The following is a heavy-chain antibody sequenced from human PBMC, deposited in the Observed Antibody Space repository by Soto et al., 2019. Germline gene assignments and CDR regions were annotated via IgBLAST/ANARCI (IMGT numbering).Heavy chain of an antibody. J-gene: IGHJ4*02. CDR1: GFTFSSYA. CDR2: ISGSGGST. Sequence: SGGSLRLSCAASGFTFSSYAMSWVRQAPGKGLEWVSAISGSGGSTYYADSVKGRFTISRDNSKNTLYLQMNSLRAEDTAVYYCAKVKYFDWAYFGYWGQGTLVTVSS. D-gene: IGHD3-9*01. CDR3: AKVKYFDWAYFGY. V-gene: IGHV3-23*01.